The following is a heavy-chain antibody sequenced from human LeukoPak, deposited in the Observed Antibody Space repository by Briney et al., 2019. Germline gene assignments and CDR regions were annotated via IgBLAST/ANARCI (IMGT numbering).Heavy chain of an antibody. V-gene: IGHV1-2*02. CDR3: ARDRRYCSSTSCYDVAPLDY. J-gene: IGHJ4*02. D-gene: IGHD2-2*01. CDR1: GYTFTGYY. Sequence: ASVKVSCKASGYTFTGYYMHWVRQAPGQGLEWMGWINPNSGGTNYAQKFQGRVTMTRDTSIRTAYMELSRLRSDDTAVYYCARDRRYCSSTSCYDVAPLDYWGQGTLVTVSS. CDR2: INPNSGGT.